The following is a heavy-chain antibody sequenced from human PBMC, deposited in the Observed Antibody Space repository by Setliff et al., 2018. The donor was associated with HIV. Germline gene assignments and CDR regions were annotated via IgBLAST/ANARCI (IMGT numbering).Heavy chain of an antibody. Sequence: PGGSLRLSCAASGFTFSSYSMNWVRQAPGKGLEWVSYISSSSSTIYYADSVKGRFTISRDNAKNSLYLQMNSLRAEDTAVYYCARAKTSGTYYGWSYWGQGTLVTVS. CDR2: ISSSSSTI. D-gene: IGHD1-26*01. CDR3: ARAKTSGTYYGWSY. J-gene: IGHJ4*02. V-gene: IGHV3-48*01. CDR1: GFTFSSYS.